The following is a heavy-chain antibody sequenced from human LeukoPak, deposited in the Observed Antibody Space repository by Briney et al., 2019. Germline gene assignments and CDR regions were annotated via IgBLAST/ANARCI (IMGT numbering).Heavy chain of an antibody. V-gene: IGHV1-18*04. Sequence: ASVKVSCKASGYTFTANYIHWMRQAPGQGLEWMGWISAYNGNTNYAQKLQGRVTMTTDTSTSTAYMELRSLRSDDTAVYYCARVGVVVTANFDYWGQGTLVTVSS. CDR3: ARVGVVVTANFDY. CDR1: GYTFTANY. D-gene: IGHD2-21*02. J-gene: IGHJ4*02. CDR2: ISAYNGNT.